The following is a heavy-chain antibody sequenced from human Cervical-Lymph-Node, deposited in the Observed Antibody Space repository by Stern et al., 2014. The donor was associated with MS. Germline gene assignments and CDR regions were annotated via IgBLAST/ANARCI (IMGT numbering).Heavy chain of an antibody. CDR2: ISTTGSVI. CDR1: GFTFSTSY. J-gene: IGHJ6*02. Sequence: VQLVQSGGGLVKPGGSLRLSCAASGFTFSTSYMNWIRQAPGKGLEWISQISTTGSVIKYADSVKGRCAYSRDNAKDSLFLQMNSLRVDGTAVYYCARHRQFSTDWYVESSGLDVWGQGATVTVSS. D-gene: IGHD6-19*01. V-gene: IGHV3-11*01. CDR3: ARHRQFSTDWYVESSGLDV.